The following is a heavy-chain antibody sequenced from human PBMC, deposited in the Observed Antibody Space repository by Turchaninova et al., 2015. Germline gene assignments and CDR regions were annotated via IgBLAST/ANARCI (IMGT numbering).Heavy chain of an antibody. Sequence: QVQLVESGGGVVQPGGSLSLSCAASGLGFSSNGMPWVRPAPGKGLEWETYIQNDGSKKKYADSVTGRFNISRDDSKNTLYLQMDSLRTEDTAVYYCAKDPGRSGWSYFDSWGQGTLVTVSS. J-gene: IGHJ4*02. CDR3: AKDPGRSGWSYFDS. CDR2: IQNDGSKK. CDR1: GLGFSSNG. D-gene: IGHD6-19*01. V-gene: IGHV3-30*02.